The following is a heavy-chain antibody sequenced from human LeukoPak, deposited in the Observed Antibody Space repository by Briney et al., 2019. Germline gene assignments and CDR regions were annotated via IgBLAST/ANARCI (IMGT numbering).Heavy chain of an antibody. Sequence: SETLSLTCTVSGGSISSYYWSWIRQPAGKGLKWIGRIYTSGSTNYNPSLKSRVTMSVDTSKNQFSLKLSSVTAADTAVYYCARGRYCSGGSCYYRWFDPWGQGTLVTVSS. J-gene: IGHJ5*02. V-gene: IGHV4-4*07. CDR1: GGSISSYY. D-gene: IGHD2-15*01. CDR2: IYTSGST. CDR3: ARGRYCSGGSCYYRWFDP.